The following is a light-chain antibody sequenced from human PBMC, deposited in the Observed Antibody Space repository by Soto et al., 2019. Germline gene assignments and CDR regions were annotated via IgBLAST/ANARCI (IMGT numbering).Light chain of an antibody. V-gene: IGKV1-5*03. J-gene: IGKJ1*01. CDR2: KAS. CDR3: QQYYSYPWT. CDR1: QSISSW. Sequence: IQMTQSPSTLSASVGDRVTITCRASQSISSWLAWYQQKPGKAPKLLIYKASSLESGVPSRFSGSGSGTEFTLTISCLQSEDFATYYCQQYYSYPWTFGQGTKVDIK.